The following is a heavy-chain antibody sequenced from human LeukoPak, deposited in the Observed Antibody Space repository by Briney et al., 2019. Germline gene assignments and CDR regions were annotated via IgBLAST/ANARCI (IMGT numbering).Heavy chain of an antibody. J-gene: IGHJ6*03. D-gene: IGHD5-18*01. CDR3: ARVSYGYGGYSYYYSMDV. CDR2: IKQDGREK. Sequence: GGSLRLSCAASGFTFRSYWMTWVRRAPGKGREWVANIKQDGREKYYVDSVKGRFTSPRDNAKNSLYLQMNSLRAEDTAASYCARVSYGYGGYSYYYSMDVWGKGTTVTVSS. CDR1: GFTFRSYW. V-gene: IGHV3-7*01.